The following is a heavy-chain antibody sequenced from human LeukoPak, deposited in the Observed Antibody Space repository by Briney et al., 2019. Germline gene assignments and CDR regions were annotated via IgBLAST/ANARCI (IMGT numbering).Heavy chain of an antibody. Sequence: GGSLRLSCAASGFTFSSYGMHWVRQAPGKGLEWVAVISYDGSNKYYADSVKGRFTISRDNSKNTLYLQMNSLRAEDTAVYYCARAHIAARPDYWGQGTLVTVSS. CDR2: ISYDGSNK. J-gene: IGHJ4*02. D-gene: IGHD6-6*01. CDR1: GFTFSSYG. CDR3: ARAHIAARPDY. V-gene: IGHV3-30*03.